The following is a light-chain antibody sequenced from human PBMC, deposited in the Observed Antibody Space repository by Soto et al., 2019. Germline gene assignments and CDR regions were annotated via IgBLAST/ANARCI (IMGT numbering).Light chain of an antibody. V-gene: IGKV1-9*01. Sequence: IQLTQSPSFLSASIGDRVTITCRASQGISTYLAWYQQKPGKAPKSLIYGASTLQSGVPSRFSGAGSGTEFTLTISSLQPEDFATYYCQELNSYPRTFGPGTKVEVK. CDR2: GAS. CDR1: QGISTY. CDR3: QELNSYPRT. J-gene: IGKJ1*01.